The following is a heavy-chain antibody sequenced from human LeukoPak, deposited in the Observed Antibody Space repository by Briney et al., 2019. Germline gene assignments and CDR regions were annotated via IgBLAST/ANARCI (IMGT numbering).Heavy chain of an antibody. J-gene: IGHJ5*02. D-gene: IGHD3-10*01. CDR3: ARLNPYYYGSESSPS. CDR2: IYYTGST. CDR1: GGSISGSSWD. V-gene: IGHV4-39*01. Sequence: SETLSLTCTVSGGSISGSSWDWGWIRQPPGKGLEWIGNIYYTGSTYYNPSLKSRVTISVDTSKNQFSLKLSSMTAADTAVYYCARLNPYYYGSESSPSWGQGTLVTVSS.